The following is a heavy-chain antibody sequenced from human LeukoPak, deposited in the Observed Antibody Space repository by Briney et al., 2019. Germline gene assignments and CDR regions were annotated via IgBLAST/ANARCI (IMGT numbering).Heavy chain of an antibody. CDR2: IYHSGST. D-gene: IGHD3-22*01. CDR3: ARHEGSSGYYSYY. CDR1: GYSISSGYY. J-gene: IGHJ4*02. Sequence: SETLSLTCAVSGYSISSGYYWVWIRQPPGKGLEWIGSIYHSGSTYYNPSLKSRVTISVDTSKNQFSLKLSSVTAADTAVYYCARHEGSSGYYSYYWGQGTLVTVSS. V-gene: IGHV4-38-2*01.